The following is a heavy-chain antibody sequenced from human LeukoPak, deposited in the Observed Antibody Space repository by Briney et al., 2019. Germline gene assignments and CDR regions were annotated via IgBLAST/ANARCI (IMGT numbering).Heavy chain of an antibody. CDR2: ITGSGDYT. Sequence: GGSLRLSCAASGFSFGSHPMNWVRQAPGKGLEWVSGITGSGDYTYYIDSVQGRFTISRDNSKNMLFLQMNSLRAEDTAVYYCARGVMAARLYYLHHWARGILVSVP. V-gene: IGHV3-23*01. CDR1: GFSFGSHP. J-gene: IGHJ1*01. CDR3: ARGVMAARLYYLHH. D-gene: IGHD2-21*01.